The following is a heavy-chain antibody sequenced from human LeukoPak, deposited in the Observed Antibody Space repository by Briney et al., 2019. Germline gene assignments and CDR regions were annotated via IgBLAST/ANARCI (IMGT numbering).Heavy chain of an antibody. D-gene: IGHD3-10*01. CDR2: IIPIFGTA. V-gene: IGHV1-69*13. Sequence: ASVKVSCKASGGTFSIYATSWVRQAPGQGLEWMGGIIPIFGTANYAQKFQGRVTITADESTSTAYMELSSLRSEDTAVYYCARASSGSFTIDYWGQGTLVTVSS. CDR1: GGTFSIYA. J-gene: IGHJ4*02. CDR3: ARASSGSFTIDY.